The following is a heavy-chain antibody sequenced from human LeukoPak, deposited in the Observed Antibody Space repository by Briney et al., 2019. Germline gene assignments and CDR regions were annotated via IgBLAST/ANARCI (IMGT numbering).Heavy chain of an antibody. CDR1: GYTFTGYY. CDR2: INPNSSGT. D-gene: IGHD1-1*01. V-gene: IGHV1-2*02. J-gene: IGHJ6*02. CDR3: ARDLNENYYYYGMDV. Sequence: GASVKVSCKASGYTFTGYYMHWVRQAPGQGLEWMGWINPNSSGTNYAQKFQGRVTMTRDTSISTAYMELSRLRSDDTAVYYCARDLNENYYYYGMDVWGQGTTVTVSS.